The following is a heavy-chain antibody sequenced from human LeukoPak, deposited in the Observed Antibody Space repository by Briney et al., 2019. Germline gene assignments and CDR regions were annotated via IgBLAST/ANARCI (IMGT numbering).Heavy chain of an antibody. J-gene: IGHJ4*02. CDR3: ARDHSNLIYYDSNFDY. D-gene: IGHD3-22*01. V-gene: IGHV3-21*01. CDR2: ISRSSSYI. CDR1: GFTFSTYS. Sequence: PGGSLRLSCAASGFTFSTYSMNWVRQAPGKGLEWVSSISRSSSYIYYADSVKGRFTLSRDNAKNSLYLQMNSLRAEDTAVYYCARDHSNLIYYDSNFDYWGQGTLVTVSS.